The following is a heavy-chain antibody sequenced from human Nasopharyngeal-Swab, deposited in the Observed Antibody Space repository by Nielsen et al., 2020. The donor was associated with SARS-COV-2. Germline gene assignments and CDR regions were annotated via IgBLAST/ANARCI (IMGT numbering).Heavy chain of an antibody. Sequence: GGSLRLSWAASGFTFSSHTMVWAGRPPGKGLDWVSGISDSGGSTTYADSVKARFTISSDNAKNTLYLQMNSLGTEDTAVYYCAKGGSPSASYYYYGMDVWGQGTRVTVSS. CDR1: GFTFSSHT. CDR2: ISDSGGST. CDR3: AKGGSPSASYYYYGMDV. J-gene: IGHJ6*02. V-gene: IGHV3-23*01.